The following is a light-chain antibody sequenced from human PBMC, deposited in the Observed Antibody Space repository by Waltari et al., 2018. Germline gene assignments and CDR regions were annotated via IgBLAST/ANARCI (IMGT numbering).Light chain of an antibody. CDR1: NSDVGAYNY. Sequence: QSALTQPRSVSGSPGQSVTLSCTGTNSDVGAYNYVPWYQHRPGKAPQLVIFDVDKRPSGVPGRFSGSKAGNTASLTISGLQADDEADYYCCSYAGRYTSVFGGGTKVTVL. CDR3: CSYAGRYTSV. J-gene: IGLJ2*01. CDR2: DVD. V-gene: IGLV2-11*01.